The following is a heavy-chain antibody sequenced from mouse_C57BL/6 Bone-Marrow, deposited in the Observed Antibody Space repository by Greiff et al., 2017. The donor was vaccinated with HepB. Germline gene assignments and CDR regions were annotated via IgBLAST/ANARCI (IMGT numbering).Heavy chain of an antibody. D-gene: IGHD3-2*02. CDR2: IDPENGDT. CDR1: GFNIKDDY. J-gene: IGHJ3*01. V-gene: IGHV14-4*01. Sequence: VQLQQSGAELVRPGASVKLSCTASGFNIKDDYMHWVKQRPEQGLEWIGWIDPENGDTEYASKFQGKATITADPSSNTAYLQLSSLTSEDTAVYYCTTRRGTAQATFAYWGQGTLVTVSA. CDR3: TTRRGTAQATFAY.